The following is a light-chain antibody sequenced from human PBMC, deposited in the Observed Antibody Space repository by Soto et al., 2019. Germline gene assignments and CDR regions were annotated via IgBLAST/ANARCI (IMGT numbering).Light chain of an antibody. J-gene: IGLJ2*01. CDR2: DNN. CDR3: ATWDSSLSGVV. Sequence: QSALTQPPSVSAAPGQKVTISCSGSSSNIGSSYVSWYRQLPGTAPKLLIYDNNKRPSGIPDRFSGSKSGTSATLGITVLQTGDEADYYCATWDSSLSGVVFGGGTKLTVL. V-gene: IGLV1-51*01. CDR1: SSNIGSSY.